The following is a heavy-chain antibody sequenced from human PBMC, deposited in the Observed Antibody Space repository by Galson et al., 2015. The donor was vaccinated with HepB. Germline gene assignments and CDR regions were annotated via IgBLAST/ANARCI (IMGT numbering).Heavy chain of an antibody. CDR3: TTGRAQWFREFRYYYYYMDV. CDR1: GVTFSNAW. V-gene: IGHV3-15*01. D-gene: IGHD3-10*01. J-gene: IGHJ6*03. Sequence: SLRLSCAASGVTFSNAWMSWVRQAPGKGLEWVGRIKSKTDGGTTDYAAPVKGRFTISRDDSKNTLYLQMNSLKTEDTAVYYCTTGRAQWFREFRYYYYYMDVWGKGTTVTVSS. CDR2: IKSKTDGGTT.